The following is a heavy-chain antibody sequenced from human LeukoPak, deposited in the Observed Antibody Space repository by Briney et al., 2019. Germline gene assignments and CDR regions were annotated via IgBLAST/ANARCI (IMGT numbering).Heavy chain of an antibody. D-gene: IGHD5-24*01. CDR1: GYSFTNYW. CDR3: ARSPDTIYFDY. CDR2: IYRGDSDT. Sequence: GESLKISCKGSGYSFTNYWIGWVRQMPGKGLEWIGIIYRGDSDTRYSPSFQGQVTISADKSISTAYLQWSSLKASDTAMYYCARSPDTIYFDYWGQGTLVTVSS. V-gene: IGHV5-51*01. J-gene: IGHJ4*02.